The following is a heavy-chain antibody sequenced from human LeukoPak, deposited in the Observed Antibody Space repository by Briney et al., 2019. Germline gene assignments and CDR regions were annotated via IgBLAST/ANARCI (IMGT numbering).Heavy chain of an antibody. J-gene: IGHJ6*03. CDR2: ISSSGSTI. V-gene: IGHV3-11*01. D-gene: IGHD6-25*01. CDR3: ARSIAAADGGVYYYMDV. Sequence: PGGSLRLSCAASGLTFSDYHMSWIRQAPGKGLEWVSYISSSGSTIYYADSVKGRLTISRDNAKNSLYLQMNSLRAEDTAVYFCARSIAAADGGVYYYMDVWGKGTTVTISS. CDR1: GLTFSDYH.